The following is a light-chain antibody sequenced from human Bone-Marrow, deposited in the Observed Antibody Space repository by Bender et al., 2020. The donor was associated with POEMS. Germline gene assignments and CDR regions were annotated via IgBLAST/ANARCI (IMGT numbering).Light chain of an antibody. CDR3: QVWDSSSDHWV. J-gene: IGLJ3*02. CDR2: DDS. CDR1: NIGSEG. Sequence: SYVLTQPPSVSVAPGQTTRISCGGNNIGSEGVHWYQQKPGQAPVLVVHDDSDRPSGIPERFAGSNSGNTATLTISRVEAGDEADYYCQVWDSSSDHWVFGGGTKLTVL. V-gene: IGLV3-21*02.